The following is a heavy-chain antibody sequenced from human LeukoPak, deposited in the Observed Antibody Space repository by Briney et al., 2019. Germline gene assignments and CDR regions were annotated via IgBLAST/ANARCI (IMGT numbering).Heavy chain of an antibody. CDR1: GFTFSSSA. CDR3: TSWGDTTAEYFQR. Sequence: GSLRLSCAASGFTFSSSAMSWVRQAPGKGLEWVSAISNNGGYTYYADSVQGRFTISRDNSKSTLYLQMNSLRVEDTAVYYCTSWGDTTAEYFQRWGQGTLVTVSS. J-gene: IGHJ1*01. V-gene: IGHV3-23*01. CDR2: ISNNGGYT. D-gene: IGHD2-21*02.